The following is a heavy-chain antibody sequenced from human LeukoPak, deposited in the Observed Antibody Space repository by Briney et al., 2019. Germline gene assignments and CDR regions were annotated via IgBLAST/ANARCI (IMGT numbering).Heavy chain of an antibody. CDR1: GGTFSSYA. Sequence: GASVKVSCKASGGTFSSYAISWVRQAPGQGLEWMGRIIPILGIANYAQTFQGRVTITADKSTSTAYMELSSLRSEDTAVYYCARKVYYYDSSGYLDYWGQGTLVTVSS. V-gene: IGHV1-69*04. D-gene: IGHD3-22*01. CDR3: ARKVYYYDSSGYLDY. CDR2: IIPILGIA. J-gene: IGHJ4*02.